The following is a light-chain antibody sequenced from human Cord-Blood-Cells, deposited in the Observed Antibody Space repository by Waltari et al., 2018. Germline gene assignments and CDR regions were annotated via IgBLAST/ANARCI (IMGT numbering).Light chain of an antibody. V-gene: IGKV3-20*01. CDR3: QQYGSSPNT. J-gene: IGKJ2*01. CDR1: PSVSSSY. CDR2: GAS. Sequence: EIVLTPSPGTLSLSPGERATLPCRASPSVSSSYLAWYQQNPGQAPRLLIYGASSRATGIPDRFSGSGSGTDFTLTISRLEPEDFAVYYCQQYGSSPNTFGQGTKLEIK.